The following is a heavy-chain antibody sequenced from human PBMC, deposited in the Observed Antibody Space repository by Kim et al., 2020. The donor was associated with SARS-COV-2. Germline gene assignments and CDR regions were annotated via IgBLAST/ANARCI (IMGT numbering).Heavy chain of an antibody. CDR2: INKDGSGK. Sequence: GWSLRLSCAASGFNFNDYWMSWVRQLPGKGLEWVANINKDGSGKYYMDSVKGRITISRDNAKNSLFLQMNNLRAEDTAVYYCVRSIDYWGQGTLVTVSS. J-gene: IGHJ4*02. V-gene: IGHV3-7*01. CDR1: GFNFNDYW. CDR3: VRSIDY.